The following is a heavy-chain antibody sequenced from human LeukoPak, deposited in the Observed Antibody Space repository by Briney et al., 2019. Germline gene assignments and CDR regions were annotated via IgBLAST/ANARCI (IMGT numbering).Heavy chain of an antibody. Sequence: SETLSLTCTVSGGSISSHYWSWIRQPPGKGLEWIGYIYYSGSTNYNPSLESRVTISVDTSKNQFSLKLSSVTAADTAVYYCARVGHCSSTSCYHKVYYYYYYMDVWGKGTKVTVSS. CDR3: ARVGHCSSTSCYHKVYYYYYYMDV. D-gene: IGHD2-2*01. CDR1: GGSISSHY. CDR2: IYYSGST. J-gene: IGHJ6*03. V-gene: IGHV4-59*11.